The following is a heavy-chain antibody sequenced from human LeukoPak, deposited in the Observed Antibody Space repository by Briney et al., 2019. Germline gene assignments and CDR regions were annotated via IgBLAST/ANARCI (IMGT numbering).Heavy chain of an antibody. CDR1: GYTFTSYG. D-gene: IGHD3-10*01. V-gene: IGHV1-18*01. Sequence: ASVKVSCTASGYTFTSYGISWVRQAPGQGLEWTGWISAYNGNTNYAQKLQGRGTMTTDTSTSTAYMELRSLRSDDTAVYYCARDQNLEPLWFGANYGVDVWGQGTTVTVSS. J-gene: IGHJ6*02. CDR3: ARDQNLEPLWFGANYGVDV. CDR2: ISAYNGNT.